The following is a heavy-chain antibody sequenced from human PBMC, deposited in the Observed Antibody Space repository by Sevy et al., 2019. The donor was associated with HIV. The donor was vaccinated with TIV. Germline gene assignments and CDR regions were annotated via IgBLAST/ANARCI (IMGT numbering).Heavy chain of an antibody. CDR3: ARDCSSASYLWGMVV. D-gene: IGHD2-2*01. J-gene: IGHJ6*02. CDR2: IKRDGSEK. V-gene: IGHV3-7*03. CDR1: GFSFSNYW. Sequence: GGSLRLSCAASGFSFSNYWMSWVRQAPGKGLEWVANIKRDGSEKYYVASVKGRFTISRDNAKTSLFLQMNSLRGEDTAVYYCARDCSSASYLWGMVVSGQGSTVTVSS.